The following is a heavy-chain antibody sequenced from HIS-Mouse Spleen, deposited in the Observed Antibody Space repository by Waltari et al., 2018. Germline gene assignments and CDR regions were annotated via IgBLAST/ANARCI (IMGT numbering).Heavy chain of an antibody. CDR3: ARYCSGGSCYGGSFDY. D-gene: IGHD2-15*01. J-gene: IGHJ4*02. Sequence: QVQLQESGPGLVKPSETLSLTCTVSGGSISSYYWSWIRQPAGKGLEWIGRIYTSGSTNYNPPLKSRVTLSVDTSKNQFSLKLSSVTAADTAVYYCARYCSGGSCYGGSFDYWGQGTLVTVSS. CDR1: GGSISSYY. V-gene: IGHV4-4*07. CDR2: IYTSGST.